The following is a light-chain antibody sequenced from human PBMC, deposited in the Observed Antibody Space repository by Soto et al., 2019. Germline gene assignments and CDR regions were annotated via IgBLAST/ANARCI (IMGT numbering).Light chain of an antibody. Sequence: DIQMTQSPSPLSASVGDRVTISCQASQDIGTFLNWYQQTSGKAPRLLIYDAAHMETGVSSRFSGSGSGTHFTFPISSLQPEDVAKYCCQQFQSAPYTFGHGTKLEIK. CDR2: DAA. CDR3: QQFQSAPYT. J-gene: IGKJ2*01. CDR1: QDIGTF. V-gene: IGKV1-33*01.